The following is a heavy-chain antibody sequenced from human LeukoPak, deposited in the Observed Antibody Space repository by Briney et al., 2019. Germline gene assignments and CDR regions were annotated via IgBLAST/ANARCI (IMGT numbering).Heavy chain of an antibody. CDR3: AKDVGATRGYYFDY. J-gene: IGHJ4*02. CDR2: ISNSGGNT. V-gene: IGHV3-23*01. D-gene: IGHD1-26*01. CDR1: KFTFSNYA. Sequence: PGGSLRLSCAASKFTFSNYAMSWVRQAPGKGLEWVSAISNSGGNTYHADSVKGRFTISRDNSKNTLYLQMNSLRAEDTAVYYCAKDVGATRGYYFDYWGQGTLVTVSS.